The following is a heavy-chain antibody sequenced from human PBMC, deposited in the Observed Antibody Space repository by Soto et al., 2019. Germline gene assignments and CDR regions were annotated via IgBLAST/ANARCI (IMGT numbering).Heavy chain of an antibody. D-gene: IGHD3-10*01. Sequence: QVQLQQWGAGLLKPSETLSLTCAVYGGSFSGYYWSWIRQPPGKGLEWIGEINHSGSTNYNPSLKSRVTISVDTSKNQFSLKLSSVTAADTAVYYCARGPPRNYYDSGSYFNYRGQGTLVTVSS. CDR3: ARGPPRNYYDSGSYFNY. CDR1: GGSFSGYY. CDR2: INHSGST. V-gene: IGHV4-34*01. J-gene: IGHJ4*02.